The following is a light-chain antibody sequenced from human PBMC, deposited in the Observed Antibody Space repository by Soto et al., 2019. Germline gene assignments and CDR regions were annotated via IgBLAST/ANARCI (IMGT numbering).Light chain of an antibody. CDR1: NSNLGAGYD. CDR2: GNR. Sequence: QAVVTQPPSVSGAPGQRVTISCTGNNSNLGAGYDVHWYQQLPGAAPKLVIFGNRNRPSGVPERFSGSKSGTSTSLAITGLQAEDEADYYCQAYDYSLTAFVFGGGTKLTVL. V-gene: IGLV1-40*01. J-gene: IGLJ3*02. CDR3: QAYDYSLTAFV.